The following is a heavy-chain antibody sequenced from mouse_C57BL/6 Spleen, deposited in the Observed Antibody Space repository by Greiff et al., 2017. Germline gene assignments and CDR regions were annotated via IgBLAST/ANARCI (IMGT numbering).Heavy chain of an antibody. CDR1: GYTFTSYW. Sequence: VQLQQPGAELVRPGSSVKLSCKASGYTFTSYWMHWVKQRPIQGLEWIGNIDPSDSETHYNQKFKDQATLTVDKSSSTAYMQLSSLTSEDSAVYYCAIDYGSSYDPAFDVWGTGTTVTVSS. D-gene: IGHD1-1*01. J-gene: IGHJ1*03. CDR2: IDPSDSET. V-gene: IGHV1-52*01. CDR3: AIDYGSSYDPAFDV.